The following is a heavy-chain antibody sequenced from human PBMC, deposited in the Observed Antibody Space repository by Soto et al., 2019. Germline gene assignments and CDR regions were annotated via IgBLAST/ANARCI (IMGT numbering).Heavy chain of an antibody. J-gene: IGHJ6*02. V-gene: IGHV3-23*01. D-gene: IGHD6-6*01. CDR2: ISGSGATT. CDR1: GFTFSSYA. Sequence: EEQLLGSGGGLVQPGGSLRLSCAASGFTFSSYAMSWVRQAPGKGLEWVSAISGSGATTYHADSVKGRFTISRENSKNTLYLQMNSLRAEDTAVYYCAKPPYSSSTFYYYGMDVWGRGTTLTVSS. CDR3: AKPPYSSSTFYYYGMDV.